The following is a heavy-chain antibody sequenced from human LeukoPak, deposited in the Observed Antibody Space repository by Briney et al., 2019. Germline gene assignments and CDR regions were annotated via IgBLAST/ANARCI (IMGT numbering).Heavy chain of an antibody. J-gene: IGHJ4*02. V-gene: IGHV4-59*01. D-gene: IGHD3-10*01. CDR1: GGSISSYY. CDR2: IYSSGST. Sequence: SETLSLTCTVSGGSISSYYWSWIRQPPGKGLEWIGYIYSSGSTNYNPSLKSRVTISVDTSKNQFSLKLSSVTAADTAVYYCAGFQFGEFDYWGQGTLVTVSS. CDR3: AGFQFGEFDY.